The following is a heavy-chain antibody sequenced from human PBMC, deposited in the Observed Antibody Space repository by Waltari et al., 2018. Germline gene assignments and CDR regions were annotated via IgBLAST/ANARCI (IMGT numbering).Heavy chain of an antibody. CDR3: ARDCLSYSSGSGFDY. Sequence: QVQLVESGGGVVQPGRSLRLSCAASGFPFSSHGMPWVRQAPGKGLEWVAVIWYDGSNKYYADSVKGRFTISRDNSKNTLYLQMNSLRAEDTAVYYCARDCLSYSSGSGFDYWGQGTLVTVSS. CDR1: GFPFSSHG. V-gene: IGHV3-33*01. J-gene: IGHJ4*02. CDR2: IWYDGSNK. D-gene: IGHD6-19*01.